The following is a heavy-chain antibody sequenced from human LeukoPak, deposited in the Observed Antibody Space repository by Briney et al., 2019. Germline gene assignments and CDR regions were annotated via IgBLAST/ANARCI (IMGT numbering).Heavy chain of an antibody. J-gene: IGHJ4*02. CDR2: IKEDGRQQ. CDR1: GFTFNNYW. Sequence: PGGSLRLSCVVSGFTFNNYWISWVRQVPGKGLEWVANIKEDGRQQYYVDSAKGRFTISRDNAKNSVYLQMNSLGAEDTAVYHCARDGDYGNYSPFDYWGQGTLVTVSS. CDR3: ARDGDYGNYSPFDY. D-gene: IGHD4-11*01. V-gene: IGHV3-7*01.